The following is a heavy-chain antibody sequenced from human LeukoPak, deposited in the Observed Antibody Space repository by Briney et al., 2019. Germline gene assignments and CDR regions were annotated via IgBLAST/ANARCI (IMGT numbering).Heavy chain of an antibody. CDR3: AIDENTGYYIY. D-gene: IGHD3-22*01. J-gene: IGHJ4*02. Sequence: GGSLRLSCAASGFAFSDYHMSWIRQAPGKGLEWVSYISSSSDYKDYADSVRGRFTISRDNAKKSMYLQMNSLRAEDTAVYYCAIDENTGYYIYWGQGTLVTVSS. CDR1: GFAFSDYH. V-gene: IGHV3-11*03. CDR2: ISSSSDYK.